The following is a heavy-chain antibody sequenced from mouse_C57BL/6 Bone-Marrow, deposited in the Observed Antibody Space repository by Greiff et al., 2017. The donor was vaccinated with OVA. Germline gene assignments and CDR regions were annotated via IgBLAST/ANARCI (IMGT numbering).Heavy chain of an antibody. CDR3: ARSEDYDGYWYFDV. D-gene: IGHD2-4*01. J-gene: IGHJ1*03. Sequence: QVQLQQSGAELVKPGASVKLSCKASGYTFTSYWMHWVKQRPGQGLEWIGMIHPNSGSTNYNEKFKSKATLTVDKSSSTAYMELNSLTSEDSAVYYCARSEDYDGYWYFDVWGTGTTVTVSS. CDR2: IHPNSGST. CDR1: GYTFTSYW. V-gene: IGHV1-64*01.